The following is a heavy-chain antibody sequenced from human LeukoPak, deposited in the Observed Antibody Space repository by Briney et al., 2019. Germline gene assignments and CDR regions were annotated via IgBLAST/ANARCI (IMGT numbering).Heavy chain of an antibody. CDR1: GFTFRSYD. D-gene: IGHD5-24*01. Sequence: GGSLRLSCAASGFTFRSYDMSWVRQAPGKGLEWVSVISGSGGTTYYADSVKGRFTISRDNSKNTLYLQMNSLRAEDTAVYYCAKRQTWLQRYYFDYWGQRTLVIVSS. J-gene: IGHJ4*02. CDR2: ISGSGGTT. CDR3: AKRQTWLQRYYFDY. V-gene: IGHV3-23*01.